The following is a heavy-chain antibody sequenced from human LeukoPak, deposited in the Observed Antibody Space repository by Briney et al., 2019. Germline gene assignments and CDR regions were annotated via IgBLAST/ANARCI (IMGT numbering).Heavy chain of an antibody. V-gene: IGHV1-18*01. CDR3: AREGDYGDSFSFDY. CDR1: GYTFTSYG. Sequence: GASVTVSCTASGYTFTSYGISWVRQAPGQGLAWMGWISAYNGNTNYAQKLQGRVTMTTDTSTSTAYMELGSLRSDDTAVYYCAREGDYGDSFSFDYWGQGTLVTVSS. J-gene: IGHJ4*02. D-gene: IGHD4-17*01. CDR2: ISAYNGNT.